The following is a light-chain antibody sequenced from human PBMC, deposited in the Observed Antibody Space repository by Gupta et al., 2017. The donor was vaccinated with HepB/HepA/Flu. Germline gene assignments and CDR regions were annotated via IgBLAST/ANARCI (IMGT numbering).Light chain of an antibody. CDR2: DVS. J-gene: IGKJ2*03. CDR3: QQRTSWRRG. CDR1: QSVGSN. V-gene: IGKV3-11*01. Sequence: EVVLTQSPATLSLSPGERATLSCRASQSVGSNLAWYQQKPGQSPRLLIFDVSNRATGIPARFSGSGSGTDFTLTISSLEPEDFAVYYCQQRTSWRRGFGQGTKLEIK.